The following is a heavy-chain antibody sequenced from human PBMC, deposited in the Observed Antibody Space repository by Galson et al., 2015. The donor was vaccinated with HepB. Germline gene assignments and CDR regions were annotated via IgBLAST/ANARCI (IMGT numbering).Heavy chain of an antibody. V-gene: IGHV3-15*01. D-gene: IGHD3-22*01. CDR1: GFTFSNAW. CDR2: IKSKTDGGTT. J-gene: IGHJ4*02. CDR3: TFHPYYYDSSGYYGAIY. Sequence: SLRLSCAASGFTFSNAWMSWVRQAPGKGLEWVGRIKSKTDGGTTDYAAPVKGRFTISRDDSKNTLYLQMNSLKTEDTAVYYCTFHPYYYDSSGYYGAIYWGQGTLVTVSS.